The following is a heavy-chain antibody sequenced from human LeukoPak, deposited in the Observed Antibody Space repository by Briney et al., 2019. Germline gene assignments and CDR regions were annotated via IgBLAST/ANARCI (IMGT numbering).Heavy chain of an antibody. V-gene: IGHV3-23*01. CDR1: GFTFSSYA. D-gene: IGHD6-19*01. Sequence: PGGSLRLSCAASGFTFSSYAMSWVRQAPGKGLEWVSAISGSGGSTYYADSVKGRFTISRDNSKNTLYLQMNSLRAEDTAVYCCAKYELSSGWPHLDYWGQGTLVTVSS. CDR2: ISGSGGST. CDR3: AKYELSSGWPHLDY. J-gene: IGHJ4*02.